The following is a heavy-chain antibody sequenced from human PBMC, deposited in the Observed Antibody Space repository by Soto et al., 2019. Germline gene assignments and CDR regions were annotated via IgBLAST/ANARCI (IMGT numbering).Heavy chain of an antibody. CDR3: ARGPYDYVWGSDPPHFDY. CDR1: GFTFSDYY. Sequence: QVPLVESGGGLVKPGGSLRLSCAASGFTFSDYYMSWIRQAPGKGLEWVSYISSSGSTIYYADSVKGRFTISRANAKNSLYLQMNSLRADDTAVYYCARGPYDYVWGSDPPHFDYWGQGTLVTVSS. V-gene: IGHV3-11*01. D-gene: IGHD3-16*02. J-gene: IGHJ4*02. CDR2: ISSSGSTI.